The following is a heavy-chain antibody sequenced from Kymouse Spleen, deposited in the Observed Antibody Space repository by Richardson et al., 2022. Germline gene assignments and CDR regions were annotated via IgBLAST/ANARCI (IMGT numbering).Heavy chain of an antibody. Sequence: QVQLVESGGGVVQPGRSLRLSCAASGFTFSSYGMHWVRQAPGKGLEWVAVIWYDGSNKYYADSVKGRFTISRDNSKNTLYLQMNSLRAEDTAVYYCAPNRYSSSWYEGYYYYYGMDVWGQGTTVTVSS. CDR2: IWYDGSNK. CDR1: GFTFSSYG. V-gene: IGHV3-33*01. D-gene: IGHD6-13*01. J-gene: IGHJ6*02. CDR3: APNRYSSSWYEGYYYYYGMDV.